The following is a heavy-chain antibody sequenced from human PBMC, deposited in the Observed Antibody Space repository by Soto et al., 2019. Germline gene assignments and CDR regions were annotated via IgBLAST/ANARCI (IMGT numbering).Heavy chain of an antibody. V-gene: IGHV1-46*01. J-gene: IGHJ5*02. CDR3: ARDFLGYCISTSCYEGNNWFDP. D-gene: IGHD2-2*01. CDR2: INPSGGST. Sequence: GASVKVSCKASGYTFTSYYMHWVRQAPGQGLEWMGIINPSGGSTSYAQKFQGRVTMTRDTSTSTAYMELRSLRSDDTAVYYCARDFLGYCISTSCYEGNNWFDPWGQGTLVTVSS. CDR1: GYTFTSYY.